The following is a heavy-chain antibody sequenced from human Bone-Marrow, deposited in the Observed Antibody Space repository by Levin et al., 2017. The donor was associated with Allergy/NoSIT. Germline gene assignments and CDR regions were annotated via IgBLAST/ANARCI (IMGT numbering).Heavy chain of an antibody. J-gene: IGHJ6*02. D-gene: IGHD1-20*01. Sequence: PGESLKISCAASGFTFSSYGMHWVRQAPGKGLEWVAVISYDGSNKYYADSVKGRFTISRDNSKNTLYLQMNSLRAEDTAVYYCAKDITGTWYYGMDVWGQGTTVTVSS. CDR1: GFTFSSYG. CDR2: ISYDGSNK. CDR3: AKDITGTWYYGMDV. V-gene: IGHV3-30*18.